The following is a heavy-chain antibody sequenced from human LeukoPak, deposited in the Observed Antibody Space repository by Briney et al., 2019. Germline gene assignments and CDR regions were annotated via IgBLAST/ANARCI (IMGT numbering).Heavy chain of an antibody. D-gene: IGHD6-6*01. Sequence: GGSLRLSCAASGFTFSSYAMRWVRQALGKGLEWVSAISGSGGSTYYADSVKGRFTISRDNSKNTLYLQMNSLRAEDTAVYYCAKEGIAARLPLLVWGQGTLVTVSS. J-gene: IGHJ4*02. CDR1: GFTFSSYA. CDR3: AKEGIAARLPLLV. V-gene: IGHV3-23*01. CDR2: ISGSGGST.